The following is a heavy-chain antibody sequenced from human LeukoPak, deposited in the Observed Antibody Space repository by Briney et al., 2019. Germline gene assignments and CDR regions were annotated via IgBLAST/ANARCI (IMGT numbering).Heavy chain of an antibody. CDR2: IYYSGST. D-gene: IGHD3-3*01. J-gene: IGHJ4*02. CDR3: ARAQGVAYFDY. Sequence: PSETLSLTCAVYGGSFSGYYWSWIRQPPGKGLEWIGYIYYSGSTNYNPSLKSRVTISVDTSKNQFSLKLSSVTAADTAVYYCARAQGVAYFDYWGQGTLVTVSS. CDR1: GGSFSGYY. V-gene: IGHV4-59*01.